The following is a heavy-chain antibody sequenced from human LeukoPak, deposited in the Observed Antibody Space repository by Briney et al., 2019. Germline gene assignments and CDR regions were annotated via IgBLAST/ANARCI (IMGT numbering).Heavy chain of an antibody. J-gene: IGHJ4*02. CDR2: IYSGGST. V-gene: IGHV3-53*05. Sequence: GGSLRLSCAASGFTVSSNYMSWVRQAPGKGLEWVSVIYSGGSTYYADSVKGRFTISRDDSKNTLYLQLNSLRGEDTAMYYCATDGLTGRTDGTLESWGQGTLVTVSS. D-gene: IGHD1-20*01. CDR3: ATDGLTGRTDGTLES. CDR1: GFTVSSNY.